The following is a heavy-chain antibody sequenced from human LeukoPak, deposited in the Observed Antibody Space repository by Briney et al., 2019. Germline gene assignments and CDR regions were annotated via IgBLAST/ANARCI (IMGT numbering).Heavy chain of an antibody. CDR1: TDSFSSYY. D-gene: IGHD4-17*01. J-gene: IGHJ3*02. V-gene: IGHV4-59*01. CDR2: ISYIGST. CDR3: ARDLVTVTKGFDI. Sequence: PSETLSLTCAVSTDSFSSYYWTWIRRPPGKGLKWIGYISYIGSTNYNPSLKSRVTISIDTSKNQFSLKLSSVTAADTAVYYCARDLVTVTKGFDIWGQGTMVSVSS.